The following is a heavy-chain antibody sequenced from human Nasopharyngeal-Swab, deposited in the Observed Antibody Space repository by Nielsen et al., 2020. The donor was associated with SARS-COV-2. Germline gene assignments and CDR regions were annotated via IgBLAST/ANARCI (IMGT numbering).Heavy chain of an antibody. D-gene: IGHD3-10*01. Sequence: WIRQPQGKGLEWIGSIYYSGSTYYNPSLKSRVTISVDTSKNQFSLKLSSVTAADTAVYYCARLSPEDGDYWGQGTLVTVSS. CDR2: IYYSGST. V-gene: IGHV4-39*01. CDR3: ARLSPEDGDY. J-gene: IGHJ4*02.